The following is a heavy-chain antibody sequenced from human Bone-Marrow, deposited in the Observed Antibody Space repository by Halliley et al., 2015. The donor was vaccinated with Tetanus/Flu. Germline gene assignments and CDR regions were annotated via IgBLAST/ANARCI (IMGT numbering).Heavy chain of an antibody. CDR3: ARRDSSSWYAWFDP. CDR2: IGYRGDT. D-gene: IGHD6-13*01. Sequence: WIGNIGYRGDTSCNPSLKSRVTISVDPSKNQFSLKLTSVTSADTAIYYCARRDSSSWYAWFDPWGPGTRVTVSS. V-gene: IGHV4-59*08. J-gene: IGHJ5*02.